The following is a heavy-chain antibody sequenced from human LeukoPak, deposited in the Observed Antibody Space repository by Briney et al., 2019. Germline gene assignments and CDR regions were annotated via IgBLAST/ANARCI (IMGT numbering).Heavy chain of an antibody. V-gene: IGHV3-33*06. D-gene: IGHD3-3*01. CDR1: GFTFSSYG. CDR3: AKALKIFGVVIGFDY. Sequence: GGSLRLSCAASGFTFSSYGMHWVRQAPGKGLEWVAVIWYDGSNKYYADSVKGRFTISRDNSKNTLYLQMNSLRAEDTAVYYCAKALKIFGVVIGFDYWGQGALVTVSS. J-gene: IGHJ4*02. CDR2: IWYDGSNK.